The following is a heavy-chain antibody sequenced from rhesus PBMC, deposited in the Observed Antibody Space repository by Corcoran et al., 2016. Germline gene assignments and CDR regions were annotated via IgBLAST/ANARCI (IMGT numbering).Heavy chain of an antibody. D-gene: IGHD1-44*02. V-gene: IGHV3S43*01. CDR2: ISSGGSI. Sequence: EVQLVESGGGLVQPGGSLRLSCAAPGFTSGNSDFIWIRQAPGKGLEWVSYISSGGSIYYSDSVKGRFTISRDNAKNTLYLQMSSLRVEDTAVYYCAKTEREACDFWGQGLRVTVSS. J-gene: IGHJ3*01. CDR1: GFTSGNSD. CDR3: AKTEREACDF.